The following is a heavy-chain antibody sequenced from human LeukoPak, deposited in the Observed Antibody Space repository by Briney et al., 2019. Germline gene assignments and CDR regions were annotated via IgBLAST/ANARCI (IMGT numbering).Heavy chain of an antibody. CDR3: ARVPHYYDSSGFAPD. CDR2: IYSGGST. V-gene: IGHV3-66*01. CDR1: GFTVSSNY. J-gene: IGHJ4*02. Sequence: GGSLRLSCAASGFTVSSNYMSWVRQAPGKGLEWVSVIYSGGSTYYADSVKGRFTISRDNSKNTLYLQMNSLRAEDTAVYYCARVPHYYDSSGFAPDWGQGTLVTVSS. D-gene: IGHD3-22*01.